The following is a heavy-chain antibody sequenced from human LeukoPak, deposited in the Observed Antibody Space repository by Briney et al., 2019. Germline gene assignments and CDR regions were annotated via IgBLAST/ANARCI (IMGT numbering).Heavy chain of an antibody. CDR3: ARVRRVGATSVFFYDY. J-gene: IGHJ4*02. CDR2: IIPIIGIP. V-gene: IGHV1-69*04. D-gene: IGHD1-26*01. Sequence: SVKVSCKASGGTFSSYAFSWVRQAPGQGLEWMGRIIPIIGIPDYAEKFQGRVTITADKSTNTAYMELSSLRSEDTAIYYCARVRRVGATSVFFYDYWGQGTQVTVSS. CDR1: GGTFSSYA.